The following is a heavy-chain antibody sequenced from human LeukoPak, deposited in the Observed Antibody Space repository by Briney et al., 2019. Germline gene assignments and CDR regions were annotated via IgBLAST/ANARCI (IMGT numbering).Heavy chain of an antibody. J-gene: IGHJ4*02. D-gene: IGHD3-3*01. CDR1: GYSISSGYY. Sequence: PSETLSLTCAVSGYSISSGYYWGWIRQPPGKGLEWIGSIYHSGGTYYNPSLKSRVTISVDTSKNQFSLKLSSVTAADTAVYYCARPYYDFWRSYYFDYWGQGTLVTVSS. CDR2: IYHSGGT. CDR3: ARPYYDFWRSYYFDY. V-gene: IGHV4-38-2*01.